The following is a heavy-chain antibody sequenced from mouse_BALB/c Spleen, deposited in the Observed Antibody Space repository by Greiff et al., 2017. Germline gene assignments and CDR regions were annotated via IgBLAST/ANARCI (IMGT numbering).Heavy chain of an antibody. D-gene: IGHD1-1*01. CDR1: GFTFSDYY. CDR2: ISDGGSYT. Sequence: EVQGVESGGGLVKPGGSLKLSCAASGFTFSDYYMYWVRQTPEKRLEWVATISDGGSYTYYPDSVKGRFTISRDNARNILYLQMSSLRSEDTAMYYCAIRGNYYGSSPWFAYWGQGTLVTVSA. CDR3: AIRGNYYGSSPWFAY. V-gene: IGHV5-4*02. J-gene: IGHJ3*01.